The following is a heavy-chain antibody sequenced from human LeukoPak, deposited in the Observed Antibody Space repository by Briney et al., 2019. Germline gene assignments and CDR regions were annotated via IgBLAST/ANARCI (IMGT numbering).Heavy chain of an antibody. CDR3: VVAGTLYYYMDV. V-gene: IGHV1-8*01. Sequence: ASVKVSCKASGYTFTSYDINWVRQATGQGLEWMGWMNPNSGNTGYAQTFQGRVTMTRNTSISTAYMELSSLRSEDTAVYYCVVAGTLYYYMDVWGKGTTVTVSS. CDR2: MNPNSGNT. J-gene: IGHJ6*03. CDR1: GYTFTSYD. D-gene: IGHD6-13*01.